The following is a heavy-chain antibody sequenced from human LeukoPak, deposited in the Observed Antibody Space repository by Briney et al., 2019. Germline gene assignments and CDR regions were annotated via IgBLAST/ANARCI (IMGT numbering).Heavy chain of an antibody. J-gene: IGHJ4*02. V-gene: IGHV1-18*01. CDR3: ARDGIAVAGKGVFDY. CDR2: ISAYNGNT. D-gene: IGHD6-19*01. CDR1: GYTFTSYG. Sequence: GASVKVSCKASGYTFTSYGISWVRQAPGQGLEWMGWISAYNGNTNYAQRLQGRVTMTTDTSTSTAYMELRSLRSDDTAVYYCARDGIAVAGKGVFDYWGQGTLVTVSS.